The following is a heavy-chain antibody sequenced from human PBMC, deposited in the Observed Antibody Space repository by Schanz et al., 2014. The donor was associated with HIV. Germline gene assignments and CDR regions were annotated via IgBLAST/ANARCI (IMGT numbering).Heavy chain of an antibody. J-gene: IGHJ6*02. CDR1: GASISGYY. D-gene: IGHD1-26*01. CDR3: ARDHFNSPISMDV. Sequence: QVQLQESGPGLVKPSETLSLTCNVSGASISGYYCTWIRQPPGKGLEWIGYMYYGSGTNYNPTLKNRVTILGDTSKNQFSLKLSSVTAADTAVYYCARDHFNSPISMDVWGQGTTVTVSS. V-gene: IGHV4-59*01. CDR2: MYYGSGT.